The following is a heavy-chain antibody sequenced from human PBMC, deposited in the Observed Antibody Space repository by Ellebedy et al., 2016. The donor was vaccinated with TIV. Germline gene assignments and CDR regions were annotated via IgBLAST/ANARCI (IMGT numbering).Heavy chain of an antibody. CDR1: GFTFSRYW. CDR3: AREHSVYDYVLGFRYYYGMDV. J-gene: IGHJ6*02. D-gene: IGHD5/OR15-5a*01. V-gene: IGHV3-7*01. Sequence: PGGSLRLSCAASGFTFSRYWMRWVRQAPGKGLEWVANIQHEGSEKYYVDSVKGRFTISRDNAKNSLYLQMNSLRAEDTAVYYCAREHSVYDYVLGFRYYYGMDVWGQGTTVTVSS. CDR2: IQHEGSEK.